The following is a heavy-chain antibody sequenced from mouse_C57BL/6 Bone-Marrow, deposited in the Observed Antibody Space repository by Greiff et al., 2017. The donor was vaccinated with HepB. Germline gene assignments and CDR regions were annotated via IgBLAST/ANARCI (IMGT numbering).Heavy chain of an antibody. CDR1: GYSITSGYY. Sequence: DVKLVESGPGLVKPSQSLSLTCSVTGYSITSGYYWNWIRQFPGNKLEWMGYISYDGSNNYNPSLKNRISITRDTSKNQFFLKLNSVTTEDTATYYCARGDYDYEDYWGQGTTLTVSS. CDR3: ARGDYDYEDY. D-gene: IGHD2-4*01. CDR2: ISYDGSN. J-gene: IGHJ2*01. V-gene: IGHV3-6*01.